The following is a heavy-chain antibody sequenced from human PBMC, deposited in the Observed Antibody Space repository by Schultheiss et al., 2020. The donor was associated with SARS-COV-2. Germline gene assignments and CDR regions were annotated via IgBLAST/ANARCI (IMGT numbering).Heavy chain of an antibody. V-gene: IGHV1-18*01. CDR2: ISGYNGNT. CDR1: GYSFTSYG. J-gene: IGHJ4*02. D-gene: IGHD1-1*01. Sequence: ASVKVSCKASGYSFTSYGISWVRQAPGQGLEWMGWISGYNGNTNHVQKFQGRVTMTTDTSTSTAYMELRSLRSDDTAVYYCARGVSQLTYWGQGTLVTVSS. CDR3: ARGVSQLTY.